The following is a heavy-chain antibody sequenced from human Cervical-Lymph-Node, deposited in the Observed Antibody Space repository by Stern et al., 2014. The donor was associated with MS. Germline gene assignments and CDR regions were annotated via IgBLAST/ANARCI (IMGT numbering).Heavy chain of an antibody. CDR3: ARLVGAAADAFDI. Sequence: QVQLQESGPGLVKPSGTLSLTCAVSGGSISSSNWWSWVRQPPGKGLEGIGEIYHSGSTTYNPSLTSRVTISVDKSKNQFSLKLSSVTAADTAVYYCARLVGAAADAFDIWGQGTMVTVSS. V-gene: IGHV4-4*02. CDR1: GGSISSSNW. CDR2: IYHSGST. J-gene: IGHJ3*02. D-gene: IGHD1-26*01.